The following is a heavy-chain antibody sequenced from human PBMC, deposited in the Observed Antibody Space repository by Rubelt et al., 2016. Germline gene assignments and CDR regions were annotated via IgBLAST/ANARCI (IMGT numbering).Heavy chain of an antibody. CDR2: IDPNSGGT. D-gene: IGHD5-24*01. CDR3: AREDGDY. V-gene: IGHV1-2*02. J-gene: IGHJ4*02. Sequence: QVQLVQSGAEVKKPGASVKVSCKASGYTFSGYYIHWVRQASGQGPEWMGWIDPNSGGTNYAQRFQGRVTRTRDTSISTAYMELSRLRSDDTAVFYCAREDGDYWGQGTLVTVSS. CDR1: GYTFSGYY.